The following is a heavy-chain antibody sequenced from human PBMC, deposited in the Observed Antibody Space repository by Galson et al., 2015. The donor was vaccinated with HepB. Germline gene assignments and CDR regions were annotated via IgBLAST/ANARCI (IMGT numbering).Heavy chain of an antibody. CDR2: IRSKANSYAT. D-gene: IGHD1-1*01. Sequence: SLRLSCAASGFTFSGSAMHWVRQASGKGLEWVGRIRSKANSYATAYAASVKGRFTISRDDSKNTAYLQMNSLKTEDTAVYYCTRGGYPPFDPWGQGTLVTVSS. V-gene: IGHV3-73*01. CDR3: TRGGYPPFDP. CDR1: GFTFSGSA. J-gene: IGHJ5*02.